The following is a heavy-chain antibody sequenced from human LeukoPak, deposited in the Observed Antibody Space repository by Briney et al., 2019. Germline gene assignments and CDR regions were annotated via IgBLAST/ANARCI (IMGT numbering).Heavy chain of an antibody. CDR3: ARDYCGGTTCYPDY. J-gene: IGHJ4*02. CDR2: FHSSGNT. Sequence: SETLSLTCTVSGDSLSSRKYYWNWIRQPPGKTLEWIGYFHSSGNTIYNPSLKSRATISADTSKNQFSLTVTSVTAADTAFYYCARDYCGGTTCYPDYYGQRTLVTVSS. D-gene: IGHD2-2*01. V-gene: IGHV4-61*01. CDR1: GDSLSSRKYY.